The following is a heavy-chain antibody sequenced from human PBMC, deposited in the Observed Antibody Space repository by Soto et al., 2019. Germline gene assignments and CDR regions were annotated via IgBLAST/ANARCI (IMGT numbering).Heavy chain of an antibody. CDR1: GYTFTGYY. V-gene: IGHV1-2*04. D-gene: IGHD3-10*01. J-gene: IGHJ6*02. CDR2: INPNSGGT. Sequence: ASVKVSCKASGYTFTGYYMHWVRQAPGQGLEWMGWINPNSGGTNYAQKFQGWVTMTRDTSISTAYMELSRLRSDDTAVYYCARDRKWFGELLPSRSSGMDVWRQGTTVTVSS. CDR3: ARDRKWFGELLPSRSSGMDV.